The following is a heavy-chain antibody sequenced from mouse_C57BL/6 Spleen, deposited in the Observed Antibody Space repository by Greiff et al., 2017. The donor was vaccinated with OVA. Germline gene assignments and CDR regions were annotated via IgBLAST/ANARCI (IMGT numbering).Heavy chain of an antibody. CDR2: IWRGGST. CDR1: GFSLTSYG. CDR3: AKTGYYGNYGGYFDV. D-gene: IGHD2-1*01. J-gene: IGHJ1*03. Sequence: VKLVESGPGLVQPSQSLSITCTVSGFSLTSYGVHWVRQSPGKGLEWLGVIWRGGSTDYNAAFMSRLSITKDNSKSQVFFKMNSLQADDTAIYYCAKTGYYGNYGGYFDVWGTGTTVTVSS. V-gene: IGHV2-5*01.